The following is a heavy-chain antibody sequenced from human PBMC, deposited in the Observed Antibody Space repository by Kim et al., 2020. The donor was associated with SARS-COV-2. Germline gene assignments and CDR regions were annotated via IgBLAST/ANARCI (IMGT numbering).Heavy chain of an antibody. J-gene: IGHJ4*02. V-gene: IGHV3-33*01. CDR3: ARDSRYSGSYDDFDY. CDR1: GFTFSSYG. Sequence: GGSLRLSCAASGFTFSSYGMHWVRQAPGKGLEWVAVIWYDGSNKYYADSVKGRFTISRDNSKNTLYLQMNSLRAEDTAVYYCARDSRYSGSYDDFDYWGQGTLVTVSS. D-gene: IGHD1-26*01. CDR2: IWYDGSNK.